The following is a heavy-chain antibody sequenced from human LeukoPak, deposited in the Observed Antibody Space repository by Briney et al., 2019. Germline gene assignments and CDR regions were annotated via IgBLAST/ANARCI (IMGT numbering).Heavy chain of an antibody. CDR1: GESFSGYY. V-gene: IGHV4-34*01. CDR3: ERGSMVRGVILVY. J-gene: IGHJ4*02. D-gene: IGHD3-10*01. CDR2: INHSGST. Sequence: SETLSLTCAVYGESFSGYYWSWIRQPPGKGLEWIGEINHSGSTNYNPSLKSRVTISVDTSKNQFSLKLNSVTAADTAVYYCERGSMVRGVILVYWGQGTLVTVSS.